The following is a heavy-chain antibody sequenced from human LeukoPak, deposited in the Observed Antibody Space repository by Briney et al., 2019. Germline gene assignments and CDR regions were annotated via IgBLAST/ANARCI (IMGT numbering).Heavy chain of an antibody. Sequence: SETLSLTCTVSGGSISGNRYYWGWIRQPPGKGLEWIGTMYYSGSTYYNPSLKSRVTMSVDTSKNQFSLKLNSVTAADTAVYYCARQRDSSGWYFTDHWGQGTLVTVSS. V-gene: IGHV4-39*01. CDR2: MYYSGST. J-gene: IGHJ4*02. D-gene: IGHD6-19*01. CDR3: ARQRDSSGWYFTDH. CDR1: GGSISGNRYY.